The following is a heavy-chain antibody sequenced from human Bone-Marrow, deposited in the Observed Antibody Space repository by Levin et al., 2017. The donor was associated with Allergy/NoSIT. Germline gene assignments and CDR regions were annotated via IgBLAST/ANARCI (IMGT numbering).Heavy chain of an antibody. J-gene: IGHJ4*02. CDR3: ARLGVVTGDRAWVDY. V-gene: IGHV3-30*04. D-gene: IGHD7-27*01. CDR2: ISYDGTTA. Sequence: GGSLRLSCAASGFTFGYYGMHWVRQAPGKGLEWLSIISYDGTTAKYTDSVKGRFTVSRDNSKSTLYLQMNSLRPSDTATYYCARLGVVTGDRAWVDYWGQGTLVTVSS. CDR1: GFTFGYYG.